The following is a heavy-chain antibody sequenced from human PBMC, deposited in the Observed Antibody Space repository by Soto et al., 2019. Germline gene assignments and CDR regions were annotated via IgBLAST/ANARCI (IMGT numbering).Heavy chain of an antibody. CDR3: ARGVIAVAGEYYHYYGMDV. CDR2: ISAYNGNT. J-gene: IGHJ6*02. Sequence: ASVKVSCKASGYTFTSYGISWVRQAPGQGLEWMGWISAYNGNTNYAQKLQGRVTMTTDTSTSTAYMELRSLRSDDTAVYYCARGVIAVAGEYYHYYGMDVWGQGTTVTVSS. D-gene: IGHD6-19*01. V-gene: IGHV1-18*01. CDR1: GYTFTSYG.